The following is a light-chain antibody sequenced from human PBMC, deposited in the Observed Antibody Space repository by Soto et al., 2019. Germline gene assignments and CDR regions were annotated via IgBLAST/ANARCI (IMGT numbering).Light chain of an antibody. CDR2: DVI. CDR1: TSDVGDYEH. CDR3: GLFTSSATWV. V-gene: IGLV2-18*01. Sequence: QSVLTQPPSVSGSPGQSVTISRSVVTSDVGDYEHVSWYQLAPGTAPKLLISDVINRPSGVPDRFSGSRSGNTPSLTISGLQAEDEADYYCGLFTSSATWVFGGGTKLTVL. J-gene: IGLJ3*02.